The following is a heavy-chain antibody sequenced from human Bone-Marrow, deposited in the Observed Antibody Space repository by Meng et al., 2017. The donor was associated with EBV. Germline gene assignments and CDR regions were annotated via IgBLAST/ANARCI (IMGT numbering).Heavy chain of an antibody. CDR1: GGSISSGGYS. CDR2: IYHSGST. CDR3: ARVVARSYFDY. V-gene: IGHV4-30-2*01. J-gene: IGHJ4*02. Sequence: RQLKEAGSDLVSPSHTLSRTCAVSGGSISSGGYSWSWIRQPPGKGLEWIGYIYHSGSTYYNPSLKSRVTISVDRSKNQFSLKLSSVTAADTAVYYCARVVARSYFDYWGQGTLVTVSS.